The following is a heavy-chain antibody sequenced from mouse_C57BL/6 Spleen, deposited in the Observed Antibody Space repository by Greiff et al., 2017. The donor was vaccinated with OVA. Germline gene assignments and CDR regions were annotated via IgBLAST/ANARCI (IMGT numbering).Heavy chain of an antibody. J-gene: IGHJ2*01. D-gene: IGHD1-1*01. Sequence: QVQLKQPGAELVKPGASVKLSCKASGYTFTSYWMHWVKQRPGQGLEWIGMIHPNSGSTNYNEKFKSKATLTVDKSSSTAYMQLSSLTSEDSAVYYCARDSITTVVANWGQGTTLTVSS. CDR2: IHPNSGST. CDR1: GYTFTSYW. V-gene: IGHV1-64*01. CDR3: ARDSITTVVAN.